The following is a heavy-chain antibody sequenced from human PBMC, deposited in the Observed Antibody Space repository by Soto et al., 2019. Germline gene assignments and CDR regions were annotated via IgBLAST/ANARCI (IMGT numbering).Heavy chain of an antibody. CDR3: ARDGAGIAARPRNYFDY. CDR2: ISYDGSNK. J-gene: IGHJ4*02. Sequence: PGGSLRLSCAASGFTFSSYAMHWVRQAPGKGLEWVAVISYDGSNKYYADSVKGRFTISRDNSKNTLYLQMNSLRAEDTAVYYCARDGAGIAARPRNYFDYWGQGTLVTVSS. V-gene: IGHV3-30-3*01. CDR1: GFTFSSYA. D-gene: IGHD6-6*01.